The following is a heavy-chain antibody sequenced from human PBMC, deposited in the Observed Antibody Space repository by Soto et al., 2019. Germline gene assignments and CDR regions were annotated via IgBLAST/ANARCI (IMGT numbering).Heavy chain of an antibody. V-gene: IGHV4-59*01. CDR1: GGSISSSY. J-gene: IGHJ5*02. D-gene: IGHD2-15*01. CDR2: IYDDGSA. CDR3: ARDKYCSGGSCRKNWFDP. Sequence: SETLSLTCTVSGGSISSSYWSWIRQPPGKGLEWLAYIYDDGSANYNPSLKSRATISLDMSKNQFSLKLTSVTAADTAVYYCARDKYCSGGSCRKNWFDPWGQGTLVTVSS.